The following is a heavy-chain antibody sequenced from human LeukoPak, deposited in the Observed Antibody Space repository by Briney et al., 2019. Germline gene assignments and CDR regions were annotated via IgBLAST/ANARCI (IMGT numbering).Heavy chain of an antibody. CDR3: ARGSWWFDP. J-gene: IGHJ5*02. V-gene: IGHV3-30*04. CDR2: ISYDGSNK. CDR1: GFTFSSYA. Sequence: GGSLRLSCAASGFTFSSYAMHWVRQAPGKGPEWVAVISYDGSNKYYADSVKGRFTISRDNSKNTLYLQMNSLRAEDTAVYYCARGSWWFDPWGQGTLVTVS.